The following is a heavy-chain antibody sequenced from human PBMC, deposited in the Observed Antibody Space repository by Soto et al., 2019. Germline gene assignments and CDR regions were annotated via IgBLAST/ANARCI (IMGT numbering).Heavy chain of an antibody. Sequence: SETLSLTCAVYGGSFSGYYWSWIRQPPGKGLEWIGEINHSGSTNYNPSLKSRVTISVDTSKNQSSLKLSSVTAADTAVYYCARPKRQLWNTNWFDPWGQGTLVTVSS. CDR1: GGSFSGYY. CDR3: ARPKRQLWNTNWFDP. CDR2: INHSGST. J-gene: IGHJ5*02. V-gene: IGHV4-34*01. D-gene: IGHD5-18*01.